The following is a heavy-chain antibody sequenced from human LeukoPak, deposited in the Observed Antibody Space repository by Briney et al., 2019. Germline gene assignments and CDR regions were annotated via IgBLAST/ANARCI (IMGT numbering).Heavy chain of an antibody. CDR1: GFTFSSHA. V-gene: IGHV3-23*01. D-gene: IGHD6-19*01. CDR3: ARSTYSSGWRDY. J-gene: IGHJ4*02. Sequence: GGSLTLSCSPSGFTFSSHAMSWVRQAPGKGLEWVSGISGNGANTYYADPVKGRLTISRDNSKNTQYLQMNSRRAEDTAVYYCARSTYSSGWRDYWGQGTLLTVSS. CDR2: ISGNGANT.